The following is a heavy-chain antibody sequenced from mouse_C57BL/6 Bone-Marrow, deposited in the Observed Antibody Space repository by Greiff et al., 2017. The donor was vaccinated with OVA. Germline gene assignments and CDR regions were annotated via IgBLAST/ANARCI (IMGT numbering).Heavy chain of an antibody. CDR2: IYPRSGNT. CDR1: GYTFTSYG. Sequence: VQLVESGAELARPGASVKLSCKASGYTFTSYGISWVKQRTGQGLEWIGEIYPRSGNTYYNEKFKGKATLTADKSSSTAYMELRSLTSEDSAVYVCARRVVWLLPFYAMDYWGQGTSVTVSS. J-gene: IGHJ4*01. CDR3: ARRVVWLLPFYAMDY. V-gene: IGHV1-81*01. D-gene: IGHD2-3*01.